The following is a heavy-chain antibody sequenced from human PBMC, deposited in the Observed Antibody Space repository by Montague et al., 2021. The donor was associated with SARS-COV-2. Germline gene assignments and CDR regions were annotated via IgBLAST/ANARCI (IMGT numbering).Heavy chain of an antibody. Sequence: SETLSLTCAVYGGSFSGYYWSWIRQPPGKGLEWIGEINHSGSTNXXPSLKSRVTISVDTSKNQFSPKLSSVTAADTAVYYCTREGYQVLWSDYYYYGMDVWGQGTTVTVSS. D-gene: IGHD2-2*01. CDR3: TREGYQVLWSDYYYYGMDV. J-gene: IGHJ6*02. CDR2: INHSGST. V-gene: IGHV4-34*01. CDR1: GGSFSGYY.